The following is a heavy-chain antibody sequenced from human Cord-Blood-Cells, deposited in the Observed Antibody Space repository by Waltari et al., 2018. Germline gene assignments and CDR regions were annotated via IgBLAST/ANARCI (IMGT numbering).Heavy chain of an antibody. Sequence: YTFTSYDINWVRQATGQGLEWMGWMNPNSGNTGYAQKFQGRVTITRNTSISTAYMELSSLRSEDTAVYYCARLRHCSSTSCYQGFDPWGQGTLVTVSS. J-gene: IGHJ5*02. CDR1: YTFTSYD. V-gene: IGHV1-8*03. D-gene: IGHD2-2*01. CDR2: MNPNSGNT. CDR3: ARLRHCSSTSCYQGFDP.